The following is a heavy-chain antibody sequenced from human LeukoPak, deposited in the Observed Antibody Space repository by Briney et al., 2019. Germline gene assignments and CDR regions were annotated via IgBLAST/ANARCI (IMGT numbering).Heavy chain of an antibody. D-gene: IGHD1-26*01. J-gene: IGHJ4*02. V-gene: IGHV3-30*02. Sequence: GGSLRLSCAASGFTFSSYGMHWVRQAPGKGLEWVAVIWYGGSNKYYADSVKGRFTISRDNSKNTLYLQMDSLRAEDTAVYYCAKDIMGATSGFDYWGQGTLVTVSS. CDR3: AKDIMGATSGFDY. CDR1: GFTFSSYG. CDR2: IWYGGSNK.